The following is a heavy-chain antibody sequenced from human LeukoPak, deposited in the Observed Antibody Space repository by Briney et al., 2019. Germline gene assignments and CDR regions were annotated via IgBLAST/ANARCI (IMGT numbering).Heavy chain of an antibody. CDR2: ISSSSSTI. CDR3: ARELEWLAGAFDI. CDR1: EFTFSNYA. J-gene: IGHJ3*02. V-gene: IGHV3-48*01. Sequence: GGSLRLSCAASEFTFSNYAMNWVRQAPGKGLEWVSYISSSSSTIYYADSVKGRFTISRDNAKNSLYLQMNSLRAEDTAVYYCARELEWLAGAFDIWGQGTMVTVSS. D-gene: IGHD3-3*01.